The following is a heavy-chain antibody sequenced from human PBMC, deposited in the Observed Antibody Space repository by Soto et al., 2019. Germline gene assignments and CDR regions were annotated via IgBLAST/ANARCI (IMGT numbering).Heavy chain of an antibody. D-gene: IGHD2-2*01. CDR2: IKLDGREE. V-gene: IGHV3-7*01. CDR1: WCKFLDHC. J-gene: IGHJ5*01. CDR3: ARGYHWFDS. Sequence: WGLLRVPWSAVWCKFLDHCGSWVRQTPGKGLEWVANIKLDGREEYYVDSVKGRFIISRDNTKNSLYLQMNSLRVEDTAVYYCARGYHWFDSWGQGTLVTGSS.